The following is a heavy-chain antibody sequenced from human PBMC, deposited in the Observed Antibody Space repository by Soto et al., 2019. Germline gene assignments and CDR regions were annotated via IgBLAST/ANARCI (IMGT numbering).Heavy chain of an antibody. J-gene: IGHJ4*02. V-gene: IGHV4-59*01. Sequence: SETLSLTCTVSGGSISSYYWSWIRQPPGKGLEWIGYIYYSGSTNYNPSLKSRLTISVDTSKNQFSLKLSSVTAADTAVYYCARQYGDYVRAYYFDYWGQGTLVTVSS. CDR3: ARQYGDYVRAYYFDY. D-gene: IGHD4-17*01. CDR1: GGSISSYY. CDR2: IYYSGST.